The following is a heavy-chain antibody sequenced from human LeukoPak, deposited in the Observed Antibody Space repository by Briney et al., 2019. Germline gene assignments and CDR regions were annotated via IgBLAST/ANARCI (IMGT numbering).Heavy chain of an antibody. J-gene: IGHJ4*02. Sequence: SETLSLTCTVSGGSISSGGYYWSWIRQHPGKGLEWIGYIYYSGSTYYNPSLKSRVTISVDTSKNQFSLKLSSVTAADTAVYYCARWSESIVYYYDEGTKFDYWGQGTLVTVSS. D-gene: IGHD3-22*01. CDR1: GGSISSGGYY. V-gene: IGHV4-31*03. CDR2: IYYSGST. CDR3: ARWSESIVYYYDEGTKFDY.